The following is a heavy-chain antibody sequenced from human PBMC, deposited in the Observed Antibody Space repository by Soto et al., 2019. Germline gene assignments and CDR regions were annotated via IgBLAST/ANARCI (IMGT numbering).Heavy chain of an antibody. CDR2: FYYNGIT. CDR1: GGSVSSGAYY. J-gene: IGHJ5*01. Sequence: SETLSLTCTVSGGSVSSGAYYWNWVRQPPGKGLEWIGYFYYNGITNYNPSLKSRVTISVDSSKNQFSLKLNSVTSADTAVYYCARWFDPWGQGTLVTVSS. CDR3: ARWFDP. V-gene: IGHV4-61*08.